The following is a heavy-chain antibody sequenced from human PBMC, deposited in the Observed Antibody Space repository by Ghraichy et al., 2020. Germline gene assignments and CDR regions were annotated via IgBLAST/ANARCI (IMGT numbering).Heavy chain of an antibody. V-gene: IGHV4-59*01. CDR3: ARGGGVRFLEWLAS. CDR2: ISGSGST. D-gene: IGHD3-3*01. J-gene: IGHJ5*02. CDR1: GVSISSFY. Sequence: SETLSLTCTVSGVSISSFYWSWIRRPPGKGLEWIGYISGSGSTNYSPSLKGRVTVSVDTSKNHFSLMLSSVTAADTAVYYCARGGGVRFLEWLASWGQGTLVTVSS.